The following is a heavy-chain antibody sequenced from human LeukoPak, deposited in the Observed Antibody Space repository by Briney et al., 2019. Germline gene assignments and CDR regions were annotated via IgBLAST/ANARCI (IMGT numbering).Heavy chain of an antibody. CDR3: ARGTTEQWLADNWFDP. J-gene: IGHJ5*02. Sequence: GAPVKVSCKASGYTFTGYYMHWVRQAPGQGLEWMGWINPNSGGTNYAQKFQGRVTMTRDTSISTAYMELSRLRSDDTAAYYCARGTTEQWLADNWFDPWGRGTLVTVSS. V-gene: IGHV1-2*02. CDR1: GYTFTGYY. D-gene: IGHD6-19*01. CDR2: INPNSGGT.